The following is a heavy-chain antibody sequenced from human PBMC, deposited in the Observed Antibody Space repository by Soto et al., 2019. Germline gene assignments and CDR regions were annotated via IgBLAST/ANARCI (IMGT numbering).Heavy chain of an antibody. V-gene: IGHV4-30-4*01. CDR3: ATMGTPATGLYFFDY. CDR1: GGPISSGNYY. CDR2: ISYSGST. D-gene: IGHD2-15*01. Sequence: SETLSLTCAVSGGPISSGNYYWSWIRQPPGKGLEWIGFISYSGSTYYSTSLKSRVTISVDTSKSQFSLNLSFVTAADTAVYYCATMGTPATGLYFFDYWGQGSLVTVSS. J-gene: IGHJ4*02.